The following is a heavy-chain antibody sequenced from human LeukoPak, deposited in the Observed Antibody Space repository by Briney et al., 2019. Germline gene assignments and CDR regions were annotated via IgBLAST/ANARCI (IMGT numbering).Heavy chain of an antibody. CDR3: AKDKRNYYDSSGYSYYFDY. V-gene: IGHV3-9*01. D-gene: IGHD3-22*01. Sequence: GGSLRLSCAASGFTFDDYAMHWVRQAPGKGLEWVSGISWNSGSIGYADSVKGRFTISRDNAKNSLYLQMNSLRAEDTALHYCAKDKRNYYDSSGYSYYFDYWGQGTLVTVSS. J-gene: IGHJ4*02. CDR2: ISWNSGSI. CDR1: GFTFDDYA.